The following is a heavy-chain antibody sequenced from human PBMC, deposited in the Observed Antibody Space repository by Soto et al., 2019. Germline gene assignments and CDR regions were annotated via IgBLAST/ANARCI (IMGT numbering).Heavy chain of an antibody. CDR1: GGSISSGGYY. J-gene: IGHJ5*02. Sequence: PSETLSLTCTVSGGSISSGGYYWSWIRQHPGKGLEWIGYIYYSGSTYYNPSLKSRVTISVDTSKNQFSLKLSSVTAADTAVYYCARGSRPTQNWFDPWGQGTLVTVSS. D-gene: IGHD6-6*01. V-gene: IGHV4-31*03. CDR2: IYYSGST. CDR3: ARGSRPTQNWFDP.